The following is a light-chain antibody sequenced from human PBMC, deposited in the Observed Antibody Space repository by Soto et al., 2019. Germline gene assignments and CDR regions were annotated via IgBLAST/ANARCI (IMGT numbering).Light chain of an antibody. Sequence: QSVLTQPASVSGSPGQSITISCTGTSSDVGGYNYVSWYQQHPGKAPKLMIYDVSNRPSGVSNRFSGSKSGNTASLTISGLQTEDEADYYCSSDTSSGTVVFGGGTKLTVL. J-gene: IGLJ3*02. V-gene: IGLV2-14*01. CDR3: SSDTSSGTVV. CDR1: SSDVGGYNY. CDR2: DVS.